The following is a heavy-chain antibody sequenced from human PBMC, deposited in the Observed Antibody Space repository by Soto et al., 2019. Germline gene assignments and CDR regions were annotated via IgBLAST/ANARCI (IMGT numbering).Heavy chain of an antibody. CDR3: AKESAGVYGSGSYYNVPPGDYYFDY. Sequence: PGGSLRLSCAASGFTFSSYAMSWVRQAPGKGLEWVSAISGSGGSTYYADSVKGRFTISRDNSKNTLYLQMNSLRAEDTAVYYCAKESAGVYGSGSYYNVPPGDYYFDYWGQGTLVTVSS. D-gene: IGHD3-10*01. CDR2: ISGSGGST. J-gene: IGHJ4*02. CDR1: GFTFSSYA. V-gene: IGHV3-23*01.